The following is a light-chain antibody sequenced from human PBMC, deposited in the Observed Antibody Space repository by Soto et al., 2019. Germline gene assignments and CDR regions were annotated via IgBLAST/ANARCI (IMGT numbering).Light chain of an antibody. CDR1: SSDVGGYNY. V-gene: IGLV2-11*01. CDR3: AAWDDSLSGAV. J-gene: IGLJ7*01. Sequence: QSALTQPRSVSGSPGQSVTISCTGTSSDVGGYNYVSWYQQRPGKAPKLIIYDVSKRPSGVPDRFSGSKSGNTASLTISGLQAEDEADYYCAAWDDSLSGAVFGGGTQLTVL. CDR2: DVS.